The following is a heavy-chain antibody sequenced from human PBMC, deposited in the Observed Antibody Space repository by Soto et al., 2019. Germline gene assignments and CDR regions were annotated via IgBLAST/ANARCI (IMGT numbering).Heavy chain of an antibody. CDR3: ARVRRNDASDYYGMDV. CDR2: ISSGSTTI. V-gene: IGHV3-48*02. Sequence: GGSLRLSCAASGFSFSSSTINWVRLAPGKGLEWDSYISSGSTTIYYAESVKGRFTIFRDNGKNSLYLQMNSLRDEDTAVYYCARVRRNDASDYYGMDVWGQGTTVTV. D-gene: IGHD1-1*01. CDR1: GFSFSSST. J-gene: IGHJ6*02.